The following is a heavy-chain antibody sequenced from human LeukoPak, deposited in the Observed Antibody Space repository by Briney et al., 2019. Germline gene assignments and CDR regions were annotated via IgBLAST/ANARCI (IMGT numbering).Heavy chain of an antibody. J-gene: IGHJ5*02. CDR2: IYTSGST. Sequence: SETLSLTYTVSGGSISSYYWSWIRQPAGKGLEWIGRIYTSGSTNYNPSLKSRVTMSVDTSKNQFSLKLSSVTAADTAVYYCARRECSGGSCWFDPWGQGTLVTVSS. V-gene: IGHV4-4*07. CDR3: ARRECSGGSCWFDP. D-gene: IGHD2-15*01. CDR1: GGSISSYY.